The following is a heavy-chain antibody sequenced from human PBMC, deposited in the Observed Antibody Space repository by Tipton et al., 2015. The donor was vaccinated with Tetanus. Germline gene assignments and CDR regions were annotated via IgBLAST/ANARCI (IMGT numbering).Heavy chain of an antibody. Sequence: TLSLTCTVAGDSISSGGYYWNWVRQHPGKGLEWLGYIFSGGTTFYCPSLNGRVSMSLDTSTNLFSLRLAFVTAPDTAVYYCARDRHPYRISGAFRGNDALDIWGPGALVPVSS. V-gene: IGHV4-31*03. D-gene: IGHD1-26*01. CDR3: ARDRHPYRISGAFRGNDALDI. CDR2: IFSGGTT. CDR1: GDSISSGGYY. J-gene: IGHJ3*02.